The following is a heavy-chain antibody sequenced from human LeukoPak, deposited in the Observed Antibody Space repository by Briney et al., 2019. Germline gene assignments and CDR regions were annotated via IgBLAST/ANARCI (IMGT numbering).Heavy chain of an antibody. CDR3: ARGYSSSSWGLNKFDP. CDR1: GYTFTSYG. V-gene: IGHV1-2*02. CDR2: INPNSGGT. D-gene: IGHD6-13*01. Sequence: ASVKVSCKASGYTFTSYGISWVRQAPGQGLEWMGWINPNSGGTNYAQKFQGRVTMTRDTSISTAYMELSRLRSDDTAVYYCARGYSSSSWGLNKFDPWGQGTLVTVSS. J-gene: IGHJ5*02.